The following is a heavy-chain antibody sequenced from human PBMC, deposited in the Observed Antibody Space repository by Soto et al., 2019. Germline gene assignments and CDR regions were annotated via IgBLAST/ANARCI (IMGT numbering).Heavy chain of an antibody. J-gene: IGHJ6*02. V-gene: IGHV5-51*01. CDR3: ARHGGVAGSPYYYYYGMDV. CDR1: GYIFTSYW. CDR2: IYPGDSDT. D-gene: IGHD6-19*01. Sequence: PGESLKISWKGSGYIFTSYWIGWVRQIPGKGLEWMGIIYPGDSDTRYSPSFQGQVTISADKSISTAYLQWSSLKASDTAMYYCARHGGVAGSPYYYYYGMDVWGQGTTVTVSS.